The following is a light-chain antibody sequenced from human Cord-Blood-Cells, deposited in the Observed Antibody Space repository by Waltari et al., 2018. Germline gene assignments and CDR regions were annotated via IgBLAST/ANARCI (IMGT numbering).Light chain of an antibody. Sequence: DIVMTQSPDSLAVSLGERATINCNSSQSVLYSSNNKNYLAWYQQKPGQPPKLLIYWASTRQSGVPDPFSGSGSGTDFTLTVSSLQAEDVAVYYCKQYYSTPLTFGGGTKVEIK. CDR3: KQYYSTPLT. CDR1: QSVLYSSNNKNY. CDR2: WAS. V-gene: IGKV4-1*01. J-gene: IGKJ4*02.